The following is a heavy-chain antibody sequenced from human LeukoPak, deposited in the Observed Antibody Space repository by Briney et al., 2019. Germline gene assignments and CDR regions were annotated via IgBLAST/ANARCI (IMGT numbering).Heavy chain of an antibody. D-gene: IGHD1-14*01. Sequence: PSQTLSLTCTVSGGSISSGGYYWSWIRQHPGKGLVWIGYIYYSGSTYYNPSLKSRVTISVDTPKIQFSLKLSSVTAADAAVYYWASGTNNLNLYWGQGTLNTVSS. V-gene: IGHV4-31*03. J-gene: IGHJ4*02. CDR3: ASGTNNLNLY. CDR1: GGSISSGGYY. CDR2: IYYSGST.